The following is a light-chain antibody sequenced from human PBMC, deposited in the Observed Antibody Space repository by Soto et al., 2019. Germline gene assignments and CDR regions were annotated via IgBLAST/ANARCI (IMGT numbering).Light chain of an antibody. Sequence: ALTQPASVSGSPGQSITISCTGTSSDVGAYNYVSWYQQYPGKAPKLMIFDVSDRPSGVSNRFSGSKSGNTASLTISGLQAEDEADYYCGSYTSDSTVILGGGTKLTVL. CDR2: DVS. CDR3: GSYTSDSTVI. J-gene: IGLJ2*01. V-gene: IGLV2-14*03. CDR1: SSDVGAYNY.